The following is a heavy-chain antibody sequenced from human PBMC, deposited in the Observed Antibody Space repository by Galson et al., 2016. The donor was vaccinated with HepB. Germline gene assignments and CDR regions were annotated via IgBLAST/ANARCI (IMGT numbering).Heavy chain of an antibody. V-gene: IGHV3-53*01. Sequence: SLRLSCAASGFIVSSNYMSWVRQAPGKGLEGVSVIYSGGSTHYADSVKGRFTISRDNSKNTLYLQMNSRRAEDTAVYYYATSPNQGRWGQGTLVTASS. CDR1: GFIVSSNY. D-gene: IGHD1-14*01. J-gene: IGHJ4*02. CDR2: IYSGGST. CDR3: ATSPNQGR.